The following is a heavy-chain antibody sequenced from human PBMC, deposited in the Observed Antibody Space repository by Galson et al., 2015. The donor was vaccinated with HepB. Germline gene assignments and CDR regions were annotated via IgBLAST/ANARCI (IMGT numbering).Heavy chain of an antibody. CDR1: GYTFTSYY. CDR3: ARAQGQLYEMDY. V-gene: IGHV1-46*03. Sequence: SVKVSCRASGYTFTSYYMHWVRQAPGQGLEWMGIINPSGGSTSYAQKFQGRVTMTRDTSTSTVCMELSSLRSEDTAVYYCARAQGQLYEMDYWGQGTLVTVSS. J-gene: IGHJ4*02. CDR2: INPSGGST. D-gene: IGHD6-13*01.